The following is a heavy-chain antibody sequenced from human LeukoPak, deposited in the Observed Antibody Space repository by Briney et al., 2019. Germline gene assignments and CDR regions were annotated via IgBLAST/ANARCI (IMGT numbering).Heavy chain of an antibody. CDR1: GYTFTVYY. J-gene: IGHJ5*02. CDR2: INPNSGGT. CDR3: ARPVGYCSGGSCTDVNWFDP. V-gene: IGHV1-2*05. D-gene: IGHD2-15*01. Sequence: ASVKVSCKASGYTFTVYYMHWVRQAPGQGLEWMGRINPNSGGTNYAKTSQGRGAMTRDTSIRTPYMQMSRLRSDDTVVYYCARPVGYCSGGSCTDVNWFDPWGQGTLVTVSS.